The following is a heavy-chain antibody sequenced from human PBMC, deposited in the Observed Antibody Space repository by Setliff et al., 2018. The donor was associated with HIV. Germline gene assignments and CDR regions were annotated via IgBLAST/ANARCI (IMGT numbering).Heavy chain of an antibody. CDR1: GFTFDDYG. D-gene: IGHD3-22*01. CDR3: AKDKGRRDYDSSGYYFPDAFDI. V-gene: IGHV3-23*01. Sequence: PGGSLRLSCAASGFTFDDYGMSWVRQVPGEGLEWVSGIRRSGDSTDYAESVKGRFTISRDNAKNTLYLQMNSLRVEDTAVYYCAKDKGRRDYDSSGYYFPDAFDIWGQGTKVTVSS. J-gene: IGHJ3*02. CDR2: IRRSGDST.